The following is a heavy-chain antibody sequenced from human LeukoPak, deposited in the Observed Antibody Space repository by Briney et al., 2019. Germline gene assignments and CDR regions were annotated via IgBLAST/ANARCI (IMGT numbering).Heavy chain of an antibody. D-gene: IGHD3-10*02. Sequence: GGSLRLSCAASGFTFSSYSMNWVRQAPGKGLEWVSSISTSSIYIYYAESVKGRFTISRDNARNSLYLQMNSLRAEDTAVYYCAELGITMIGGVWGKGTTVTISS. CDR3: AELGITMIGGV. CDR2: ISTSSIYI. J-gene: IGHJ6*04. CDR1: GFTFSSYS. V-gene: IGHV3-21*01.